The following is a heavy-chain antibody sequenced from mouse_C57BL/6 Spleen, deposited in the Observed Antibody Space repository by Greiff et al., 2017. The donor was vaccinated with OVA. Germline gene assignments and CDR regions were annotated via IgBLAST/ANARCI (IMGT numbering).Heavy chain of an antibody. V-gene: IGHV1-22*01. J-gene: IGHJ3*01. CDR1: GYTFTDYN. CDR2: INTNNGGT. D-gene: IGHD4-1*01. Sequence: VQLQQSGPELVKPGASVKMSCKASGYTFTDYNMHWVKQSHGKSLEWIGYINTNNGGTSYNQKFKGKATLTVNKSSSTAYMELRSLTSEDSTVYYCAIQLGRGFAYWGQGTLVTVSA. CDR3: AIQLGRGFAY.